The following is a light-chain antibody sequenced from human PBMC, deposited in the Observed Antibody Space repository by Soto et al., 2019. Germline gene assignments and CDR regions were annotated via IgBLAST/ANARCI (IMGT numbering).Light chain of an antibody. CDR3: QQYNNWPIT. Sequence: ETVMTQSPATLSVSPGERATLSCRASQIINNHLAWYQQKPGQPPRLLIYGASTRATGIPARFSGSGSGTEFTLTISSLQSEDFAIYYCQQYNNWPITFGQGTRLEIK. V-gene: IGKV3-15*01. CDR1: QIINNH. CDR2: GAS. J-gene: IGKJ5*01.